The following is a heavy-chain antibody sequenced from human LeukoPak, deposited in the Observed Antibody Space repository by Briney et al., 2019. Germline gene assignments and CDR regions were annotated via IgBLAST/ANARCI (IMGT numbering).Heavy chain of an antibody. J-gene: IGHJ4*02. CDR1: GFTFSSYA. CDR3: AKGGSSGWYHLDF. Sequence: GGSLRLSCAASGFTFSSYAMSWVRQAPGKGLDWVSLISDSVGGTYYADSVKGRFTISRDNSKNTLYLQMNSLRAEDTAVYYCAKGGSSGWYHLDFWGRGTLVTVSS. V-gene: IGHV3-23*01. CDR2: ISDSVGGT. D-gene: IGHD6-19*01.